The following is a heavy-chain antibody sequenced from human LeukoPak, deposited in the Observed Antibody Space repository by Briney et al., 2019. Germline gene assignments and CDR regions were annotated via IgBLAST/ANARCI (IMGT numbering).Heavy chain of an antibody. CDR3: ASSYCDGDCSRNDAFDI. D-gene: IGHD2-21*02. J-gene: IGHJ3*02. Sequence: GGSLRLSWAVSGFTVSSNYMSWVRQAPGKGLEGISVIFSGGTTSYADSVKDRFAISRHISNNTLLLQMNSLRAADTAVYYCASSYCDGDCSRNDAFDIWGQGTMVTVSS. V-gene: IGHV3-53*04. CDR2: IFSGGTT. CDR1: GFTVSSNY.